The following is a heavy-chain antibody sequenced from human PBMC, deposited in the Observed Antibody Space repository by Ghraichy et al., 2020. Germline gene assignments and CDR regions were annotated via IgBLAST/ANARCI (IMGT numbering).Heavy chain of an antibody. CDR3: ARDHTVAAAYDY. CDR1: GFTFSSYW. D-gene: IGHD6-19*01. Sequence: GSLNISCAASGFTFSSYWMHWVRQAPGKGLVWVSRINSDGSSTSYADSVKGRFTISRDNAKNTLYLQMNSLRAEDTAVYYCARDHTVAAAYDYWGQGTLVTVSS. V-gene: IGHV3-74*01. J-gene: IGHJ4*02. CDR2: INSDGSST.